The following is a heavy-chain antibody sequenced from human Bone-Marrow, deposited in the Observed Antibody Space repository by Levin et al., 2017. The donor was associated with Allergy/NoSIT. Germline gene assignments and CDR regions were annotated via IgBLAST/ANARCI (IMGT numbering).Heavy chain of an antibody. D-gene: IGHD2-15*01. CDR2: FNPSGNTT. J-gene: IGHJ3*02. CDR1: GFTFTTYY. CDR3: ASEDYSTIDAFDI. Sequence: ASVKVSCKASGFTFTTYYLHWVRQAPGQGLEWMGIFNPSGNTTTYAQKLQGRVSMTRDTSTSTVYMELYSLRYEDTAVYYCASEDYSTIDAFDIWGPGTMVTVSS. V-gene: IGHV1-46*04.